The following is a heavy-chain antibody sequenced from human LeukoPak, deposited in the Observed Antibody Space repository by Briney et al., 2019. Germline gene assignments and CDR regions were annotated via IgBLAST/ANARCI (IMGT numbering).Heavy chain of an antibody. CDR3: TSPDMGSMDV. D-gene: IGHD2-15*01. Sequence: GGSLRLSCAASGFTFSGSAMHWVRQASGKGLEWVGRIRSKANSYATAYAASVKGRFTISRDDSKNTAYLQMNSLKTEDTAVYYCTSPDMGSMDVWGKGTTVTVSS. CDR1: GFTFSGSA. V-gene: IGHV3-73*01. J-gene: IGHJ6*03. CDR2: IRSKANSYAT.